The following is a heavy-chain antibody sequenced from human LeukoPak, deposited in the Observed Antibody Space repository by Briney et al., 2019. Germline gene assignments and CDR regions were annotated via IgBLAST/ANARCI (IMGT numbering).Heavy chain of an antibody. Sequence: GESLKISCKGSGYSFTSYWIGWVRQMPGKGLEWMGIIYPGDSDTRYSPSFQGQVTISADKSISTAYLQWSSLKASDTAMYYCARHLAAAGTNYYYYTDVWGKGTTVTVSS. CDR2: IYPGDSDT. CDR3: ARHLAAAGTNYYYYTDV. J-gene: IGHJ6*03. V-gene: IGHV5-51*01. D-gene: IGHD6-13*01. CDR1: GYSFTSYW.